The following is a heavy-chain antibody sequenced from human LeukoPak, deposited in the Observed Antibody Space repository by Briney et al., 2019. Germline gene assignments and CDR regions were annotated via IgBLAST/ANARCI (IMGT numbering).Heavy chain of an antibody. Sequence: PSETLSLTCAVSGGSISSGGYYWSWIRQPPGKGLEWIGYIYTSGSTNYNPSLKSRVTISVDTSKNQFSLKLSSVTAADTAVYYCARHGGYCSSTSCYGEGNWFDPWGQGTLVTVSS. V-gene: IGHV4-61*08. CDR1: GGSISSGGYY. CDR3: ARHGGYCSSTSCYGEGNWFDP. CDR2: IYTSGST. D-gene: IGHD2-2*01. J-gene: IGHJ5*02.